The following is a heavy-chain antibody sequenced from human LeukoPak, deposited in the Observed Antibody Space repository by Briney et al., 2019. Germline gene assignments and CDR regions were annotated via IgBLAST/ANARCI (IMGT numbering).Heavy chain of an antibody. CDR3: AGHHPRNTVDF. D-gene: IGHD2/OR15-2a*01. CDR1: GGSISSYY. CDR2: ISDVGSI. V-gene: IGHV4-59*08. Sequence: SETLSLTCTVSGGSISSYYWSWIRQPPGKGLEWIAYISDVGSINYNLSLKSRVTISLDTSKNQFSLKLSSVTAADTAVYYCAGHHPRNTVDFWGQGTLVTVSS. J-gene: IGHJ4*02.